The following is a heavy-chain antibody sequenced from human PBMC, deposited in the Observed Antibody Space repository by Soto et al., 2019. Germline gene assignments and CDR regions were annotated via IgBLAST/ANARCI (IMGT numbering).Heavy chain of an antibody. CDR3: AKESEQQLVWYYFDY. CDR2: ISYDGSNK. Sequence: GGSLRLSCAASGFTFSSYGMHWVRQAPGKGLEWVAVISYDGSNKYYADSVKGRFTISRDNSKNTLYLQMNSLRAEDTAVYYCAKESEQQLVWYYFDYWGQGTLVTVSS. V-gene: IGHV3-30*18. D-gene: IGHD6-13*01. J-gene: IGHJ4*02. CDR1: GFTFSSYG.